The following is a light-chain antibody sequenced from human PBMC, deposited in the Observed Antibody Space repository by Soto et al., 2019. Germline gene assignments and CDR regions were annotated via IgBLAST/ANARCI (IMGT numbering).Light chain of an antibody. Sequence: QSVLTQPRSVSGSPGQSVTISCTGTSSDVGGYNYVSWYQQHPGKAPKLMIYDVSKRPSGVPDRFSGSKSGTTASLTISGLQAEDEDDYYCCSYAGSYTWVFGGGTKLTVL. CDR2: DVS. V-gene: IGLV2-11*01. CDR1: SSDVGGYNY. J-gene: IGLJ3*02. CDR3: CSYAGSYTWV.